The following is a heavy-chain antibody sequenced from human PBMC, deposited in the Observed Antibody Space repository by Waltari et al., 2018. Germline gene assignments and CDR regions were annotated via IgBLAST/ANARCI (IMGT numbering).Heavy chain of an antibody. CDR2: IWYDGSNK. J-gene: IGHJ4*02. D-gene: IGHD6-13*01. Sequence: QVQLVESGGGVVQHGRSMRLSCAASGFTFSSYGMPWVRQAPGKGLEWVAVIWYDGSNKYYADSVKGRFTISRDNSKNTLYLQMNSLRAEDTAVYYCAKVAAAGTGGFDYWGQGTLVTVSS. CDR1: GFTFSSYG. CDR3: AKVAAAGTGGFDY. V-gene: IGHV3-33*06.